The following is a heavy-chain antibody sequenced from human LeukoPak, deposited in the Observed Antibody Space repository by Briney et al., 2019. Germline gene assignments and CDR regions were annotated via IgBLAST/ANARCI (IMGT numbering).Heavy chain of an antibody. CDR1: GFTFSSYG. CDR3: ANWGRATMVRGLHFDY. J-gene: IGHJ4*02. V-gene: IGHV3-23*01. D-gene: IGHD3-10*01. Sequence: GGSLRLSCAASGFTFSSYGMSWVRQAPGKGLEWVSAISGSGGSTYYADSVKGRFTISRDNSKNTLYLQMNSLRAEDTAVYYCANWGRATMVRGLHFDYWGQGTLVTVSS. CDR2: ISGSGGST.